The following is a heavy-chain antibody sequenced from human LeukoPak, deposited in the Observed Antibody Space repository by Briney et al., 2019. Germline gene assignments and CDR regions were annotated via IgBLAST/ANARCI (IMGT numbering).Heavy chain of an antibody. J-gene: IGHJ4*02. CDR1: GYTFTSYG. D-gene: IGHD1-1*01. CDR2: ISAYNGNT. CDR3: ARVGYGRTTNFDY. Sequence: ASVKVSCKASGYTFTSYGISWVRQAPGQGLEWMGWISAYNGNTNYAQKLQGRVTITADKSTSTAYMELSSLRSEDTAVYYCARVGYGRTTNFDYWGQGTLVTVSS. V-gene: IGHV1-18*01.